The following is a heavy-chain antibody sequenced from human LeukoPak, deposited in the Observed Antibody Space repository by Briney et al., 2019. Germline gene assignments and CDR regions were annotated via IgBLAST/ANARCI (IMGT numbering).Heavy chain of an antibody. Sequence: GGSLRLSCAASGFTVSSSYMSWVRQAPGKGLEWVSTISGSGGSTYYADSVKGRFTISRDNSKNTLYLQMNSLRAEDTAVYYCAKDCYDSSGSPVGNWGQGTLVTVSS. CDR2: ISGSGGST. J-gene: IGHJ4*02. CDR1: GFTVSSSY. D-gene: IGHD3-22*01. CDR3: AKDCYDSSGSPVGN. V-gene: IGHV3-23*01.